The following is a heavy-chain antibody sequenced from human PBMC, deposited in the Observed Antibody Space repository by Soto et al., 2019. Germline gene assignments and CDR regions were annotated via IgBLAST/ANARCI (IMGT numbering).Heavy chain of an antibody. Sequence: ASVKVSCKVSGYTLTELSMHWVRQAPGKGLEWMGGFDPEDGETIYAQKFQGRVTMTEDTSTDTAYMELSSLRSEDTAVYYCATDLMGTGTTSIWGQGTVVTVSS. J-gene: IGHJ3*02. CDR1: GYTLTELS. CDR2: FDPEDGET. V-gene: IGHV1-24*01. D-gene: IGHD1-7*01. CDR3: ATDLMGTGTTSI.